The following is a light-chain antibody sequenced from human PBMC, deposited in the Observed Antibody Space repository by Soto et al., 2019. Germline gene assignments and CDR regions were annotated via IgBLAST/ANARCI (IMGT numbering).Light chain of an antibody. Sequence: QSALTQPRSVSGSPGQSVTISCTGTSSDVGAYIYVSWYQQDPGKAPKLMIYDVSKRPSGVPDRFSGSKSGNTASLTISGLQAEDEAYYYCCSYAGSSLIFGGGTKLTVL. CDR3: CSYAGSSLI. V-gene: IGLV2-11*01. CDR2: DVS. CDR1: SSDVGAYIY. J-gene: IGLJ2*01.